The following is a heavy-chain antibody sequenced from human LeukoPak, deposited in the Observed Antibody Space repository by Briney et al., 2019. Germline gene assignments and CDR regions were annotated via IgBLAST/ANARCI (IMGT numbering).Heavy chain of an antibody. CDR3: ARVGFILTGYYRNWFDP. Sequence: ASVKVSCKASGYTFTGYFMRWVRQAPGQGLEWMGWINPNSGDTNYAQKFQGRVTMTRDTSISTAYMELSRLRSDDTAVYYCARVGFILTGYYRNWFDPWGQGTLVTVSS. CDR1: GYTFTGYF. J-gene: IGHJ5*02. V-gene: IGHV1-2*02. CDR2: INPNSGDT. D-gene: IGHD3-9*01.